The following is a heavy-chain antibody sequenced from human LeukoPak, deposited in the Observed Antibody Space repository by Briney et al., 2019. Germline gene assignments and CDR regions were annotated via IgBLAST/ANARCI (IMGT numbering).Heavy chain of an antibody. J-gene: IGHJ5*02. V-gene: IGHV3-33*06. CDR2: IWYDGSNK. Sequence: GGSLRLSCAASGFTFSSYGMHWVRQAPGKGLEWVAVIWYDGSNKYYADSVKGRFTISRDNSKNTLYLQMSRLRAEDTAVYYCANFERTVAGPYNWFDPWGQGTLVTVSS. D-gene: IGHD6-19*01. CDR3: ANFERTVAGPYNWFDP. CDR1: GFTFSSYG.